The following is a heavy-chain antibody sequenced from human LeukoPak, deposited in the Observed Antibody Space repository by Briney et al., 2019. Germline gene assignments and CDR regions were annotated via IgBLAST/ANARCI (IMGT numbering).Heavy chain of an antibody. V-gene: IGHV3-74*01. CDR2: ISTDGTTT. D-gene: IGHD2-15*01. CDR3: ARSLGYSSGG. CDR1: GFPFRSHW. Sequence: PGGSLRLSCAASGFPFRSHWMHWVRQVPGKGLVWVSHISTDGTTTNYADSVKGRFTISRDNAKDTLYLQLNSLRAEDTAIYYRARSLGYSSGGWGQGTLVTVSS. J-gene: IGHJ4*02.